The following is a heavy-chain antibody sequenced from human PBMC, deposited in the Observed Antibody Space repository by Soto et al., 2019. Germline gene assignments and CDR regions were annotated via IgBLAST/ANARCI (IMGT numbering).Heavy chain of an antibody. CDR2: MNPNSGNT. D-gene: IGHD3-10*01. J-gene: IGHJ6*02. V-gene: IGHV1-8*01. Sequence: QVQLVQSGAEVKKPGASVKVSCKASGYTFTSYDINWVRQATGQGLEWMGWMNPNSGNTGYAQKFQGRVTMTRNTSISTAYMELSSLRSEDTAVYYCARQPDYYYVSGHDYYGMDVWGQGTTVTVSS. CDR1: GYTFTSYD. CDR3: ARQPDYYYVSGHDYYGMDV.